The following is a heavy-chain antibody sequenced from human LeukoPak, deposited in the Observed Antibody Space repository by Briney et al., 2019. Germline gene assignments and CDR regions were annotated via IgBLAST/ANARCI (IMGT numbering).Heavy chain of an antibody. D-gene: IGHD3-22*01. CDR2: INHSGST. CDR3: ARVAMAPYYYDSSGWRFDY. Sequence: SETLSLTCAVYGGSFSGYYWSWIRQPPGKGLEWIGEINHSGSTNYNPSLKSRVTISVDTSKNQFSLKLSSVTAADTAVYYCARVAMAPYYYDSSGWRFDYWGQGTLVTVSS. V-gene: IGHV4-34*01. J-gene: IGHJ4*02. CDR1: GGSFSGYY.